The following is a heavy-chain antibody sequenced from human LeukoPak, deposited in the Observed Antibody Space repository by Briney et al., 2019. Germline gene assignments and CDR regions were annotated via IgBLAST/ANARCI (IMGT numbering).Heavy chain of an antibody. J-gene: IGHJ4*02. CDR2: ISHDGVNK. CDR1: GFIFSSYP. CDR3: ARGASVNLWLTLGDY. V-gene: IGHV3-30-3*01. Sequence: GGSLRLSCAPSGFIFSSYPMHWVGRLPGKGLGWVSVISHDGVNKDYADSVKGRFTVSRDNSKTTLYLQMNSLRPEDTAVYYCARGASVNLWLTLGDYWGQGALVTVSS. D-gene: IGHD4/OR15-4a*01.